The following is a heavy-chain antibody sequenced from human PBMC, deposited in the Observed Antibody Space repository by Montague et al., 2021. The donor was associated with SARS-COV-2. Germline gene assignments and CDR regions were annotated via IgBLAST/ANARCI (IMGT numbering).Heavy chain of an antibody. CDR3: ARATEWRGYYYYYYMDV. J-gene: IGHJ6*03. V-gene: IGHV6-1*01. CDR1: GDSVSSNNAA. Sequence: CAISGDSVSSNNAAWNWIRQSPSRGLEWLGRTYYRSRWYNDYAVSIRSRITINPDTSKNQFSLQLNSVTPEDTAVYYCARATEWRGYYYYYYMDVWGKGTTVTVSS. D-gene: IGHD1-14*01. CDR2: TYYRSRWYN.